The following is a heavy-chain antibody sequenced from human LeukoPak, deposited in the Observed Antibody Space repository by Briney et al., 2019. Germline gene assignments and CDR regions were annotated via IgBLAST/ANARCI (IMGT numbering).Heavy chain of an antibody. CDR2: INHSGST. J-gene: IGHJ4*02. Sequence: PSETLSLTCAVYGGSFSVYYWSWIRQPPGKGLEWIEEINHSGSTNYDPSLKSRVTISVDTSKNQFSLKLSSVTAADTAVYYCVRSSSSIFDYWGQGTLVTVSS. CDR1: GGSFSVYY. D-gene: IGHD6-6*01. V-gene: IGHV4-34*01. CDR3: VRSSSSIFDY.